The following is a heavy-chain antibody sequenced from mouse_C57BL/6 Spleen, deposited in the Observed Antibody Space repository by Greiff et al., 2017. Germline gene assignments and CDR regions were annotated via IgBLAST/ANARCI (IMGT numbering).Heavy chain of an antibody. J-gene: IGHJ1*03. CDR2: IRNKANGYTT. CDR1: GFTFTDYY. V-gene: IGHV7-3*01. D-gene: IGHD2-3*01. CDR3: ARSLDGYLWYFDV. Sequence: EVHLVASGGGLVQPGGSLSLSCAASGFTFTDYYMSWVRQPPGKALEWLGFIRNKANGYTTEYSASVKGRFTISRDNSQSILYLQMNALRAEDSATYYWARSLDGYLWYFDVWGTGTTVTVSS.